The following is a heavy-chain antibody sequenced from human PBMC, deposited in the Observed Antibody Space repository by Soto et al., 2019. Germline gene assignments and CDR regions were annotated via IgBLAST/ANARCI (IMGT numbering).Heavy chain of an antibody. CDR3: AKGDGFLEWLPSYYYGMDV. D-gene: IGHD3-3*01. J-gene: IGHJ6*02. Sequence: EVQLLESGGGLVQPGGSLRLSCAASGFTFSSYAMSWVRQAPGKGLEWVSAISGSGGSTYYADSVKGRFTISRDNSKNTLYLQMNSLRAEDTAVYYCAKGDGFLEWLPSYYYGMDVWGQGTTVTVSS. CDR2: ISGSGGST. CDR1: GFTFSSYA. V-gene: IGHV3-23*01.